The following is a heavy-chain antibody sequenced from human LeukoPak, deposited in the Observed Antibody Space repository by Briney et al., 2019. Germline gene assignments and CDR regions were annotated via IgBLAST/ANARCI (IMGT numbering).Heavy chain of an antibody. CDR3: ARYSEYYYDSSGIDY. J-gene: IGHJ4*02. V-gene: IGHV4-59*01. Sequence: SETLSLTCTVSGGSISSYYWSWIRQPPGKGLEWIGYIYYSGSTNYNPSLKSRVTISVDTSKNQFALKLSSVTAADTAVYYCARYSEYYYDSSGIDYWGQGTLVTVSS. CDR2: IYYSGST. CDR1: GGSISSYY. D-gene: IGHD3-22*01.